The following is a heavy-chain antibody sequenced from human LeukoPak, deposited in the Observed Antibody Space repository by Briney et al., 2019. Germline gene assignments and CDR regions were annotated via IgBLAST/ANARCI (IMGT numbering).Heavy chain of an antibody. CDR1: GITVSSNY. D-gene: IGHD3-10*01. Sequence: GGSLRLSCAASGITVSSNYMSWVRQAPGKGLEWVSVIYSGGSTDYADSVKGRVTISRDKSKNTLYLQMNSLRAEDTAVYYCAKDLSSGLGAPEDYYYYGMDVWGQGTTVTVSS. J-gene: IGHJ6*02. V-gene: IGHV3-66*01. CDR2: IYSGGST. CDR3: AKDLSSGLGAPEDYYYYGMDV.